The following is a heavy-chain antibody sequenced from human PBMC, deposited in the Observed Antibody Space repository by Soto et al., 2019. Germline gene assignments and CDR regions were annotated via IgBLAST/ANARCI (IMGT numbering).Heavy chain of an antibody. D-gene: IGHD2-21*01. CDR1: GGSISNYY. CDR3: ARAYGDIYLDY. Sequence: SETLSLTCTISGGSISNYYWGWIRQPPGKGLEWIGYISHNGDTNYKPSLKSRLTISLDTSKNQFSLRLSSVTAAVTAVYYCARAYGDIYLDYWGQGSLVTVAS. CDR2: ISHNGDT. V-gene: IGHV4-59*08. J-gene: IGHJ4*02.